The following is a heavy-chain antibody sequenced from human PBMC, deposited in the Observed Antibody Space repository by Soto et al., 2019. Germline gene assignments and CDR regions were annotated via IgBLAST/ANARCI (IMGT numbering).Heavy chain of an antibody. CDR2: IYYNGGT. CDR1: GGSISTTSYY. V-gene: IGHV4-39*01. Sequence: PSETLSLTCTVSGGSISTTSYYWGWIRQPPGKGLEWIGNIYYNGGTYYNPSLKSRVTISVDTSKNQFSLRLSSVTAADTAVYYCARLANTVTIFDFWGQGTLVTVSS. CDR3: ARLANTVTIFDF. D-gene: IGHD4-17*01. J-gene: IGHJ5*01.